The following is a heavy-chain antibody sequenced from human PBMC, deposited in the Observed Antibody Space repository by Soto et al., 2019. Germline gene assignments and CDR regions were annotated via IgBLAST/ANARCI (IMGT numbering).Heavy chain of an antibody. D-gene: IGHD5-18*01. V-gene: IGHV3-9*01. CDR2: ISWNSGSI. J-gene: IGHJ3*02. CDR3: AKDKVSYGPLGAFDI. Sequence: PGGSLRLSCAASGFTFDDYAMHWVRQAPGKGLEWVSGISWNSGSIGYADSVKGRFTISRDNAKNSLYLQMNSLRAEDTALYYCAKDKVSYGPLGAFDIWGQGTMVTVSS. CDR1: GFTFDDYA.